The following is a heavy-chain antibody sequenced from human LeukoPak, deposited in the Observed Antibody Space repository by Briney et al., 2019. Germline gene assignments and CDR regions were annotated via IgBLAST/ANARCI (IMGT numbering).Heavy chain of an antibody. J-gene: IGHJ4*02. D-gene: IGHD5-12*01. V-gene: IGHV1-2*06. CDR1: GYTFTGYY. CDR2: INPRSGGT. CDR3: ARGYDFPEY. Sequence: GASVKVSCKASGYTFTGYYVHWVRLAPGQGPEWMGRINPRSGGTNYAQKFQGRVTMTRDTSISTAYMDLSSLRSNDTAVYYCARGYDFPEYWGQGTLVTVSS.